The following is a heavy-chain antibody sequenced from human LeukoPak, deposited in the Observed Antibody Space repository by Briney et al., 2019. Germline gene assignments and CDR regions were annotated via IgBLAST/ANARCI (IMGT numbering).Heavy chain of an antibody. CDR2: ISAYNGNT. CDR3: AGVSFMITFGGVIVSNWFDP. V-gene: IGHV1-18*01. Sequence: ASVKVSRKDSVYTFTSYVISWVRQAPGQGLEWMGWISAYNGNTNYAQKLQGRVTMTTDTSTSTAYMERRSLRSDNTAVYYCAGVSFMITFGGVIVSNWFDPWGQGTLVTVSS. D-gene: IGHD3-16*02. J-gene: IGHJ5*02. CDR1: VYTFTSYV.